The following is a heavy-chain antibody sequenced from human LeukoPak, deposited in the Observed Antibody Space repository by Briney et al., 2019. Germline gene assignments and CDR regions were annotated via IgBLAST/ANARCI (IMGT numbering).Heavy chain of an antibody. CDR2: INTDRSST. J-gene: IGHJ4*02. V-gene: IGHV3-74*01. CDR1: GFTFSSYW. Sequence: GGSLRLSCAASGFTFSSYWMHWVRQAPGKGLVWVSRINTDRSSTSYADSVKGRFTISRDNAKNTLYLQMNSLRAEDTVVYYCARGDCSSTSCYTGYNRPFDYWGQGTLVTVSS. D-gene: IGHD2-2*02. CDR3: ARGDCSSTSCYTGYNRPFDY.